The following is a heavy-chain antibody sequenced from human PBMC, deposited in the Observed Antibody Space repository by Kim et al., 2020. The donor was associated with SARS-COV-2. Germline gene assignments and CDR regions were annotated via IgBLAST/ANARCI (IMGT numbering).Heavy chain of an antibody. Sequence: YEPTLMHRVSIPVATSKNQFSLQLSAVTAADTAVYYCAREDDSTGYFFDHWGQGTLVTVSS. J-gene: IGHJ4*02. D-gene: IGHD3-22*01. V-gene: IGHV4-31*02. CDR3: AREDDSTGYFFDH.